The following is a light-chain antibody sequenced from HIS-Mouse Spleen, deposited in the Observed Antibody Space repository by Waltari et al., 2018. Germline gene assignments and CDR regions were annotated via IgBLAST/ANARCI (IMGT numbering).Light chain of an antibody. Sequence: SYELTQPPSVSVSPGQTARITCSGGSLPKQYAYWYQQKPGQAPVLVIYKDSERPSGIPERFSGSSSGTTVTLTISGVQAEDEADYYCQSADSSGTGWVFGGGTKLTVL. V-gene: IGLV3-25*03. J-gene: IGLJ3*02. CDR1: SLPKQY. CDR3: QSADSSGTGWV. CDR2: KDS.